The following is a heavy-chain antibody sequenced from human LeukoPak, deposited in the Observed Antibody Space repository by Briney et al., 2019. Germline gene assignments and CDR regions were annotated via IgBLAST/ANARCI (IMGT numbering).Heavy chain of an antibody. CDR3: ARVVGYCTNGVCYFGRFDY. CDR1: GGSFSGYY. V-gene: IGHV4-34*01. J-gene: IGHJ4*02. CDR2: INHSGGT. D-gene: IGHD2-8*01. Sequence: PSETLSLTCAVYGGSFSGYYWSWIRQPPGKGLEWIGEINHSGGTNYNPSLKSRVTISVDTSKNQFSLKLSSATAADTAVYYCARVVGYCTNGVCYFGRFDYWGQGTLVTVSS.